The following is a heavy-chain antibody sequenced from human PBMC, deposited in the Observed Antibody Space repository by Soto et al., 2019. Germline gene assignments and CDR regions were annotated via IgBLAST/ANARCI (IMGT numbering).Heavy chain of an antibody. D-gene: IGHD2-2*01. V-gene: IGHV3-33*01. CDR1: GFTFSSYG. CDR2: IWYDGSNK. Sequence: GGSLRLSCAASGFTFSSYGMRWVRQAPGKGLEWVAVIWYDGSNKYYADSVKGRFTISRDNSKNTLYLQMNSLRAEDTAVYYCASEYCSSTSCRKPYYYGMDVWGQGTTVTVSS. CDR3: ASEYCSSTSCRKPYYYGMDV. J-gene: IGHJ6*02.